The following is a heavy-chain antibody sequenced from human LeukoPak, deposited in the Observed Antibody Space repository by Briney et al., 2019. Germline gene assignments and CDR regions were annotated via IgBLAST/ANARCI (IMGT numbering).Heavy chain of an antibody. D-gene: IGHD4-23*01. J-gene: IGHJ4*02. Sequence: ASVKVSCKASGYTFTGYYMHWVRQAPGQGLEWMGWINPRSGGTNSAQKFQGRVTMTRDTSISTAYMELSRLRSDDTAVYYCARTYDYGGNLVPFDYWGQGTLVTVSS. CDR3: ARTYDYGGNLVPFDY. CDR1: GYTFTGYY. V-gene: IGHV1-2*02. CDR2: INPRSGGT.